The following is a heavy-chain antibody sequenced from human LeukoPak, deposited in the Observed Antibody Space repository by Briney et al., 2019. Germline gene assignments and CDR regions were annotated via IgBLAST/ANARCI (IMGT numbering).Heavy chain of an antibody. Sequence: SQTLSLTCTVSGGSISSGDYYWSWIRQPPGKGLEWIGYVYYSGSTNYNPSLKSRVTISVDMSKNQFSLKLTSVTPADTAMYYCTRGKDYRSGYTNWFDPWGQGTLVTVSS. J-gene: IGHJ5*02. CDR2: VYYSGST. CDR1: GGSISSGDYY. D-gene: IGHD5-18*01. CDR3: TRGKDYRSGYTNWFDP. V-gene: IGHV4-61*08.